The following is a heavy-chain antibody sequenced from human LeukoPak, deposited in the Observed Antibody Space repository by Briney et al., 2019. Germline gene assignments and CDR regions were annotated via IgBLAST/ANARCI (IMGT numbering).Heavy chain of an antibody. J-gene: IGHJ1*01. V-gene: IGHV4-59*02. CDR2: IYYSGST. CDR1: GASVSSYY. Sequence: SETLSLTCTVSGASVSSYYWSWIRQPPGKGLEWIGYIYYSGSTNYNPSLKSRITISVDTSKNQFSLRLSSVTAADTAVYFCAMGFWYEEYFQHWGQSSLVIASS. D-gene: IGHD6-13*01. CDR3: AMGFWYEEYFQH.